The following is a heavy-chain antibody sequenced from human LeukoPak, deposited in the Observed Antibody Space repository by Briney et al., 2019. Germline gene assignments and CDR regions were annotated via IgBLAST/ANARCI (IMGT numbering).Heavy chain of an antibody. CDR1: GYTFTSYD. J-gene: IGHJ5*02. V-gene: IGHV1-8*01. CDR2: MNPNSGNT. D-gene: IGHD3-16*01. Sequence: GASVKVSCKASGYTFTSYDINWVRQATGQGLEWMGWMNPNSGNTGYAQKFQGRVTITADKSTSTAYMELSSLRSEDTAVYYCARERGSIMITFGGVYNWFDPWGQGTLVTVSS. CDR3: ARERGSIMITFGGVYNWFDP.